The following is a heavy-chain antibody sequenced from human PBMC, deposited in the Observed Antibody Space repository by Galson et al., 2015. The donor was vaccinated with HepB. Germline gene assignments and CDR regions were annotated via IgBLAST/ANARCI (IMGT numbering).Heavy chain of an antibody. V-gene: IGHV1-18*04. Sequence: SVKVSCKASGYRFTTYGISCVRQAPGRGLEWMGWISVRTGDTNLAQNLEDRVTMTRETSTNTVYMELRSLQYDDTAIYYCAREGVYGDYVGFAQFFGVDVWGQGPTVIVSS. CDR3: AREGVYGDYVGFAQFFGVDV. CDR2: ISVRTGDT. CDR1: GYRFTTYG. J-gene: IGHJ6*02. D-gene: IGHD4-17*01.